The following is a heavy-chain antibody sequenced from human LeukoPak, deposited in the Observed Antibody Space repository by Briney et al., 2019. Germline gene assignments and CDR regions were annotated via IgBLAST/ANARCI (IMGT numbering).Heavy chain of an antibody. V-gene: IGHV3-30*18. D-gene: IGHD2-2*01. CDR2: ISYDGSNK. CDR1: GFTFSSYG. J-gene: IGHJ4*02. Sequence: GGSLRLSCAASGFTFSSYGMHWVRQAPGKGLEWAAVISYDGSNKYYADSVKGRFTISRDNSKNTLYLQMNSLRAEDTAVYYCAKGGVVPAAFDYWGQGTLDTVSS. CDR3: AKGGVVPAAFDY.